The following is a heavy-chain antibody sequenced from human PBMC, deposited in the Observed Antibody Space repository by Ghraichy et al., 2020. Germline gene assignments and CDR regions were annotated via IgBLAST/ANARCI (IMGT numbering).Heavy chain of an antibody. V-gene: IGHV4-59*08. D-gene: IGHD2-21*02. Sequence: SETLSLTCTVSGGSISSYYWSWIRQPPGKGLEWIGYIYYSGSTNYNPSLKSRVTISVDTSKNQFSLKLSSVTAADTAVYYCARHRDCGGDCRHDAFDIWGQGTMVTVSS. CDR1: GGSISSYY. CDR2: IYYSGST. J-gene: IGHJ3*02. CDR3: ARHRDCGGDCRHDAFDI.